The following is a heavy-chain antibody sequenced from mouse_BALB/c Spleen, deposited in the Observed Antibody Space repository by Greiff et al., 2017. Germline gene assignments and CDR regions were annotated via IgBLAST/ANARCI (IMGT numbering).Heavy chain of an antibody. Sequence: QVQLKESGPGLVAPSQSLSITCTVSGFSLTSYGVHWVRQPPGKGLEWLGVIWAGGSTNYNSALMSRLSISKDNSKSQVFLKMNSLQTDDTAMYYCARDREVWYYAMDYWGQGTSVTVSS. CDR3: ARDREVWYYAMDY. CDR2: IWAGGST. CDR1: GFSLTSYG. V-gene: IGHV2-9*02. J-gene: IGHJ4*01. D-gene: IGHD2-10*02.